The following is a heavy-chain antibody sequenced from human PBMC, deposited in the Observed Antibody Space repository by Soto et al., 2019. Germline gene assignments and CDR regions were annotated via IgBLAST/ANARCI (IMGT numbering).Heavy chain of an antibody. CDR1: GHTLTRLP. V-gene: IGHV1-24*01. CDR3: PTGLTTFHY. J-gene: IGHJ4*01. D-gene: IGHD1-1*01. CDR2: SDHEEDER. Sequence: ASARVPCKDSGHTLTRLPIYCVRQAPGKGLEYMGGSDHEEDERMYAKSFQGRVTMTEYKSTETAYLELRSVRSEDTAVYYCPTGLTTFHYW.